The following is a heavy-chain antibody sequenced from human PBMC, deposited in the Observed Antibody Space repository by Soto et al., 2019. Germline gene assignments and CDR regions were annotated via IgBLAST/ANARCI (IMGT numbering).Heavy chain of an antibody. CDR2: VHYSGSA. CDR3: ARHRWGSGSYSGLLDF. J-gene: IGHJ4*02. Sequence: SETLSLTWSVSGGSISTSSYFGVWIRQPPGKGLEWVGAVHYSGSANYRSSLQSRVTISVDTSQNQFSLRLRSVTAADTAVYYCARHRWGSGSYSGLLDFWGQGALVTVX. D-gene: IGHD3-10*01. V-gene: IGHV4-39*01. CDR1: GGSISTSSYF.